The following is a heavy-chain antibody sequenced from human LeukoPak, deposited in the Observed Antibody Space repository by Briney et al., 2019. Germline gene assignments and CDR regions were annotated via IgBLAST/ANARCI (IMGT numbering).Heavy chain of an antibody. D-gene: IGHD5-24*01. V-gene: IGHV1-69*13. CDR2: IIPIFGTA. CDR1: GGTFSSYA. CDR3: AREGRRDGYNLPFDY. Sequence: SVKVPCKASGGTFSSYAISWVRQAPGQGLEWMGGIIPIFGTANYAQKFQGRVTITADESTSTAYMELSRLRSEDTAVYYCAREGRRDGYNLPFDYWGQGTLVTVSS. J-gene: IGHJ4*02.